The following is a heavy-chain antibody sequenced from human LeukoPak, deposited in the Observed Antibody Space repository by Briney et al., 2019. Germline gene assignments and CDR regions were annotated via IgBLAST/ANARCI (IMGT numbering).Heavy chain of an antibody. J-gene: IGHJ6*02. CDR2: ISGSGGST. Sequence: GGSLRLSCAASGFTFSTYAMNWVRQAPGKGLEWVSGISGSGGSTWYADSVKGRFTISRDNSKNTLYLQMNRLRAEDTATYYCAKYRTGPPYGLDVWGQGTTVTVSS. D-gene: IGHD1-26*01. V-gene: IGHV3-23*01. CDR3: AKYRTGPPYGLDV. CDR1: GFTFSTYA.